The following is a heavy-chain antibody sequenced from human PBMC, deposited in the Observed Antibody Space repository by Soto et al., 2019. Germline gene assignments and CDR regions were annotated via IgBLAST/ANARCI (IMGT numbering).Heavy chain of an antibody. D-gene: IGHD4-17*01. J-gene: IGHJ5*02. V-gene: IGHV3-48*01. CDR3: ARDPRGDYGAS. CDR2: ISRSSSTI. CDR1: GFTLSSNS. Sequence: EVQLVESGGGLVQPGGSLRLSCAASGFTLSSNSMNWVRQAPGKGLEWVSYISRSSSTIYYADSVQGRFTISRDDARNSLYLQMNSLRAEDTAVYYCARDPRGDYGASWGQGTLVTVSS.